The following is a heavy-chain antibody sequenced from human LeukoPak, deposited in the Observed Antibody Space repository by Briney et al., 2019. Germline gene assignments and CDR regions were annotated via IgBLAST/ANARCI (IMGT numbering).Heavy chain of an antibody. CDR3: ARDLVTVTKGFDI. CDR2: ISYIGST. CDR1: ADSFSSHY. J-gene: IGHJ3*02. Sequence: SETLSLTCAVSADSFSSHYWTWIRQPPGKGLERIGYISYIGSTNYNPSLKSRVTISIDTSKNQFSLKLSSVTAADTAVYYCARDLVTVTKGFDIWGQGTMVSVSS. D-gene: IGHD4-17*01. V-gene: IGHV4-59*11.